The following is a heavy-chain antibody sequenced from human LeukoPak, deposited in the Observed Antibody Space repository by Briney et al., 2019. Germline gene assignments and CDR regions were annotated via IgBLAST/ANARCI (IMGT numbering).Heavy chain of an antibody. Sequence: GGSLRLSCVVSGFTFSRYSMNWVRQAPGKGLEWVSYISGDRSTTYYADSVKGRFTISRDSAKNSLYLQMSSLRDEDTAVYYCARDAGNSGYGMDVWGQGTTVTVSS. D-gene: IGHD6-19*01. CDR2: ISGDRSTT. CDR3: ARDAGNSGYGMDV. CDR1: GFTFSRYS. V-gene: IGHV3-48*02. J-gene: IGHJ6*02.